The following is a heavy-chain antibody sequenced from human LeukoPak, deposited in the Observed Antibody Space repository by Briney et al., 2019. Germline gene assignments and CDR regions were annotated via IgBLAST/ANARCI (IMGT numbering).Heavy chain of an antibody. CDR2: ISNGGNI. D-gene: IGHD1-26*01. CDR3: ARRPPASGADWFDP. Sequence: SETLSLTCTVSGGSISSYYWSWIRQPPGKGLEWIGSISNGGNIYYNPSLKSRVTISVDTSENQFSLKLNSVTAADTAVYYCARRPPASGADWFDPWGQGTLVTVSS. CDR1: GGSISSYY. J-gene: IGHJ5*02. V-gene: IGHV4-59*05.